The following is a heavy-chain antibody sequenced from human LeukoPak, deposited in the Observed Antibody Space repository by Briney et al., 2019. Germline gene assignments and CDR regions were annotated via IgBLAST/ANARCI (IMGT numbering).Heavy chain of an antibody. D-gene: IGHD5-18*01. V-gene: IGHV3-66*04. CDR2: IYSSGGT. CDR1: GFTASSSY. Sequence: GGSLRLSCPASGFTASSSYMSWVRQAPGKGLEWVSVIYSSGGTFYAESVKGRFTVSRDNSKNMLYLQMNSLRDEDTAVYYCARRGDSYGDSFEYWGPGTLVTVSS. J-gene: IGHJ4*02. CDR3: ARRGDSYGDSFEY.